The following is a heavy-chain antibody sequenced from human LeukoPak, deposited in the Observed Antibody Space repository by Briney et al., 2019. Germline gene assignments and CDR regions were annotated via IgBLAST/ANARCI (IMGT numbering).Heavy chain of an antibody. Sequence: ASVKVSCKASGYTLTSYGISWVRQAPGQGLEWMGWISAYNGNTRYAQKLQGRVTMTTDSSTSTAYMELRSLRSDDTAVYYCARDGCSSTSCYDYYYYMDVWGKGTTVTVSS. CDR1: GYTLTSYG. J-gene: IGHJ6*03. V-gene: IGHV1-18*01. CDR2: ISAYNGNT. D-gene: IGHD2-2*01. CDR3: ARDGCSSTSCYDYYYYMDV.